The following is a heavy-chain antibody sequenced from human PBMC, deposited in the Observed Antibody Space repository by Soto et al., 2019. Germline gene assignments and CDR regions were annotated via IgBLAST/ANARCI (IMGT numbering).Heavy chain of an antibody. CDR3: ARVRQYCSSSSCYLDP. Sequence: QVQLQESGPGLVKPSGTLSLTCGVSGDSISSNNWWNWVRQPPGKGLEWIGEIHHSGSTNYNPSLKSRVTISVDKSKNHFSMKLNSVTAADTAVYYCARVRQYCSSSSCYLDPWGQGTLVTVSS. D-gene: IGHD2-2*01. V-gene: IGHV4-4*02. J-gene: IGHJ5*02. CDR1: GDSISSNNW. CDR2: IHHSGST.